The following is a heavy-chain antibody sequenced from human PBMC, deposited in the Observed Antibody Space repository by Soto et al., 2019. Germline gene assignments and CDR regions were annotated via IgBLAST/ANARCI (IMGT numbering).Heavy chain of an antibody. D-gene: IGHD5-12*01. Sequence: SETLSLTCAVYGGSFSGYYWSWIRQPPGKGLEWIGEINHSGSTNYNPSLKSRVTISVDTSKNQCSRKLSSVTDADTAVYYCARSLGIYRRYYGMDVWGQGTTVTVSS. V-gene: IGHV4-34*01. CDR1: GGSFSGYY. J-gene: IGHJ6*02. CDR2: INHSGST. CDR3: ARSLGIYRRYYGMDV.